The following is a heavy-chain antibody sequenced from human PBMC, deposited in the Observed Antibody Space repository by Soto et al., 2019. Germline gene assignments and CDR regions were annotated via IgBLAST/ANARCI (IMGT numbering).Heavy chain of an antibody. V-gene: IGHV3-53*01. J-gene: IGHJ3*02. CDR1: GFTFENYA. D-gene: IGHD1-1*01. Sequence: GGSLRLSCVASGFTFENYAMSWVRQAPGKGLEWVSALYDVDGTYYADSAKGRFTISRDNSNNIIYLQMNSLGPDDTAVYYCASWLEREHAYDIWGLGTMVTVSS. CDR2: LYDVDGT. CDR3: ASWLEREHAYDI.